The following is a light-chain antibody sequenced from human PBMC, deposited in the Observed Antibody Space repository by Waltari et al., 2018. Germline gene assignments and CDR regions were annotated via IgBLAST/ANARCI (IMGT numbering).Light chain of an antibody. CDR1: QSVSSY. CDR3: QQLSNWPPRIT. J-gene: IGKJ5*01. CDR2: DAS. V-gene: IGKV3-11*01. Sequence: EIVLTQSPATLSLSPGERATLSCRASQSVSSYLAWYQQKPGQAPRLLIYDASNRATGIPARFSGSGSGTDFTLTISSLEPEDFVVYYCQQLSNWPPRITFGQGTRLEIK.